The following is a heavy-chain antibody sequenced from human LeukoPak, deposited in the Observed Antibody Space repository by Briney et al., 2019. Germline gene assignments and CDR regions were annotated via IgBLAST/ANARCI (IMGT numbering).Heavy chain of an antibody. J-gene: IGHJ6*03. CDR2: IIPIFGTV. D-gene: IGHD5-18*01. CDR1: GDSFSIYA. V-gene: IGHV1-69*06. CDR3: AKQGAARQDYYMDV. Sequence: SVKVSFKSSGDSFSIYAITWVRQAPGQGLEWLGRIIPIFGTVNYPQKFQGRVTITADILSSTAYIEMTNLTSDATRVYFCAKQGAARQDYYMDVWGNGTTVSVS.